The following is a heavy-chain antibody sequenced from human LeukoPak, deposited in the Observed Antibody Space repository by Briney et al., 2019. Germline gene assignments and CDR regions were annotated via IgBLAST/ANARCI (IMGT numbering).Heavy chain of an antibody. CDR2: ISGSGGST. CDR1: GFTFSSCA. D-gene: IGHD3-22*01. Sequence: PGGSLRLSCAASGFTFSSCAMSWVRQAPGKGLEWVSAISGSGGSTYYADSVKGRFTIFRDNSKSTLYLQMNSLRAEDTAVYYCAKRHYDSSGYVGSFDYWGQGTLVTVSS. J-gene: IGHJ4*02. V-gene: IGHV3-23*01. CDR3: AKRHYDSSGYVGSFDY.